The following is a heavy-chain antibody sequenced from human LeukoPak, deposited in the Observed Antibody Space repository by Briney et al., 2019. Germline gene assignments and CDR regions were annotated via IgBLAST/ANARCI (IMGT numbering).Heavy chain of an antibody. J-gene: IGHJ6*02. V-gene: IGHV3-30-3*01. D-gene: IGHD2-2*02. CDR3: ARDPPGYCSSTSCYSYYYYGMDV. Sequence: PGRSLRLSCAASGFTFSSYAMHWVRQAPGKGLEWVAVISYDGSNKYYADSVKGRFTISRDNSKNTLYLQMNSLRAEDTAVYYCARDPPGYCSSTSCYSYYYYGMDVWGQGTTVTVSS. CDR2: ISYDGSNK. CDR1: GFTFSSYA.